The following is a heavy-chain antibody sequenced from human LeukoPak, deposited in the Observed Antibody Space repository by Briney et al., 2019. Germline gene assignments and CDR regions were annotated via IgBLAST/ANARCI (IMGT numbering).Heavy chain of an antibody. CDR3: AREGPWASDAFDI. J-gene: IGHJ3*02. CDR1: GGSISSGSYY. V-gene: IGHV4-61*02. CDR2: IYTSGST. Sequence: SETLSLTCTVSGGSISSGSYYWSWIRQPAGKGLEWIGRIYTSGSTNYNPSLKSRVTIPVDTSKNQFSLKLSSVTAADTAVYYCAREGPWASDAFDIWGQGTMVTVSS.